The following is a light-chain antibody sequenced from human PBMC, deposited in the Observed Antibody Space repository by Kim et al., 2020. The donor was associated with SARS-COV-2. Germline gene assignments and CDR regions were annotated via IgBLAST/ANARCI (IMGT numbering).Light chain of an antibody. J-gene: IGLJ1*01. CDR1: KLGDKY. Sequence: SGAPGQTASITCSGDKLGDKYACWYQQKPGQSPVLVICQDSKRPSGIPERFSGSNSGNTATLTISGTQAMDEADYYCQAWDSSTEVFGTGTKVTVL. V-gene: IGLV3-1*01. CDR2: QDS. CDR3: QAWDSSTEV.